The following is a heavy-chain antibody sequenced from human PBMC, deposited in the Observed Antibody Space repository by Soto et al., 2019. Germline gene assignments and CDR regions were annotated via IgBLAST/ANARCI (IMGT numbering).Heavy chain of an antibody. CDR1: GGSISSGGYY. V-gene: IGHV4-31*03. CDR3: ARATVHRKFARGNYFDY. D-gene: IGHD4-17*01. J-gene: IGHJ4*02. Sequence: QVQLQESGPGLVKPSQTLSLTCTVSGGSISSGGYYWSWIRQHPGKGLEWIGYIYYSGSTYYNPSLKSRVTISVDTSKNQVTLKLSSVTAADTAVDYCARATVHRKFARGNYFDYWGQGTLVTVSS. CDR2: IYYSGST.